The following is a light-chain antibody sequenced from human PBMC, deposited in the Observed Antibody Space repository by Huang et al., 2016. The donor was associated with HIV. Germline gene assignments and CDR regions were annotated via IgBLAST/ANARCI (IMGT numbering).Light chain of an antibody. CDR1: QSVRNF. J-gene: IGKJ3*01. Sequence: EILLTQSPATLSVSPGESATLSCRASQSVRNFLAWYQQRPGQPPRLLIYYASTRAPCIPYRFSVSGSDTDFTLTINNLQPEDFAIYYCQQRSNWPPFTFGPGTKVDIK. CDR3: QQRSNWPPFT. CDR2: YAS. V-gene: IGKV3-11*01.